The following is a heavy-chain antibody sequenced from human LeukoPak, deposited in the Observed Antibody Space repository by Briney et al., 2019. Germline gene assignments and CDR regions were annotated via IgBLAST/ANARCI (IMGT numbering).Heavy chain of an antibody. CDR3: ARDISSSLKGWFDP. Sequence: PSETLSLTCTVSGGSISSGGYYWSWIRQHPGKGLEWIGYIYYSGSTYYNPSLKSRVTISVDTSKNQFSLKLSSVTAADTAVYYCARDISSSLKGWFDPWGQGTLVTVSS. CDR2: IYYSGST. D-gene: IGHD6-13*01. J-gene: IGHJ5*02. CDR1: GGSISSGGYY. V-gene: IGHV4-31*03.